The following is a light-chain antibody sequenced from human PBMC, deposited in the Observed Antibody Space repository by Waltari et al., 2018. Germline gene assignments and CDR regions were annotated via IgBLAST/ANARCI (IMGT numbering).Light chain of an antibody. J-gene: IGLJ2*01. CDR3: SSDTTSGTFV. CDR1: SSDVGAYNY. CDR2: QVS. V-gene: IGLV2-14*01. Sequence: QSALTQPASVSGSPGPSITIPCTGTSSDVGAYNYVSWYHHHPANAPTIMIYQVSNRSSGVSNRLSGSKSGNTASLTISGLQAEDEGDYYCSSDTTSGTFVFGGGTKLTVL.